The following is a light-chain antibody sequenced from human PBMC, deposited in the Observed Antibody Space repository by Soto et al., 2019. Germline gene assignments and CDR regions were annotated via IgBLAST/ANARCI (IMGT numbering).Light chain of an antibody. J-gene: IGLJ1*01. CDR2: DVS. CDR3: SSYTSTSTYV. V-gene: IGLV2-14*01. CDR1: SRDVGGYNS. Sequence: QSSLTQPASVSGSPGQSITISCTGTSRDVGGYNSVSWYQQHPGKAPKLMIYDVSNRPSGVSNRFSGSKSGNTASLTISGLQAEDEADYYCSSYTSTSTYVFGAGTKVTVL.